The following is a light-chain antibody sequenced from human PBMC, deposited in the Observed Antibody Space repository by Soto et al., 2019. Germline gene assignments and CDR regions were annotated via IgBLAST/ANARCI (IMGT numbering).Light chain of an antibody. CDR2: GVT. Sequence: QSALTQPPSASGSPGQSVTFSCTGTSSDVGRYNYVSWYQQHPGKAPKLLIYGVTQRPSGVPDRFSGSKSGNTASLTVSGLQDEDEADYYCTSYAGDNNYLFGTGTKLTVL. J-gene: IGLJ1*01. CDR3: TSYAGDNNYL. V-gene: IGLV2-8*01. CDR1: SSDVGRYNY.